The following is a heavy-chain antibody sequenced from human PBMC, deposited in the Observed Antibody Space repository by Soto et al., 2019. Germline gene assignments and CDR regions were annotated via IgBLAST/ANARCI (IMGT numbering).Heavy chain of an antibody. CDR1: GFTFSSYA. V-gene: IGHV3-23*01. CDR2: ISGSGGST. D-gene: IGHD3-22*01. J-gene: IGHJ4*02. Sequence: SLRLSCAASGFTFSSYAMSWVRQAPGKGLEWVSAISGSGGSTYYADSVKGRFTISRDNSKNTLYLQMNSLRAEDTAVYYCAKVPYYYDSSGQYYFDYWGQGTLVTVSS. CDR3: AKVPYYYDSSGQYYFDY.